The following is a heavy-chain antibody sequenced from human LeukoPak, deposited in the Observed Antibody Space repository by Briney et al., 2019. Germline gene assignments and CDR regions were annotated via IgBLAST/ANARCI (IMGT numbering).Heavy chain of an antibody. CDR3: ARGRRKHSGSYLPDY. D-gene: IGHD1-26*01. J-gene: IGHJ4*02. Sequence: ASVKVSCKASGGTFSSYAISWVRQAPGQGLEWMGGIIPTFGTANYAQKFQGRVTITADESTSTAYMELSSLRSEDTAVYYCARGRRKHSGSYLPDYWGQGTLVTVSS. CDR2: IIPTFGTA. CDR1: GGTFSSYA. V-gene: IGHV1-69*01.